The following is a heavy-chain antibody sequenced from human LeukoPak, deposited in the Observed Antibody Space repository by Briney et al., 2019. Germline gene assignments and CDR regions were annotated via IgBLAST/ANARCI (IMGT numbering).Heavy chain of an antibody. CDR1: GYTFTSYD. CDR3: ARGGARCSGGSCPPYFDY. D-gene: IGHD2-15*01. J-gene: IGHJ4*02. V-gene: IGHV1-8*01. CDR2: MNPNSGNT. Sequence: ASVKVSCKASGYTFTSYDINWVRQATGQGLEWMGWMNPNSGNTGYAQKFQGRVTITADKSTSTAYMELSSLRSEDTAVYYCARGGARCSGGSCPPYFDYWGQGTLVTVSS.